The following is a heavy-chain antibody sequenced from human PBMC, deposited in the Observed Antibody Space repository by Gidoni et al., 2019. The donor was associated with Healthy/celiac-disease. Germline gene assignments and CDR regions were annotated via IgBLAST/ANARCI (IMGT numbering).Heavy chain of an antibody. D-gene: IGHD3-16*02. Sequence: QVQLVESGGGVVQPGRSLRLSCAASGFTFSSYGMHWVRQAPGKGLEWVAVIWYDGSNKYYADSVKGRFTISRDNSKNTLYLQMNSLRAEDTAVYYCARSLGELSLGIDYWGQGTLVTVSS. J-gene: IGHJ4*02. CDR3: ARSLGELSLGIDY. CDR1: GFTFSSYG. CDR2: IWYDGSNK. V-gene: IGHV3-33*01.